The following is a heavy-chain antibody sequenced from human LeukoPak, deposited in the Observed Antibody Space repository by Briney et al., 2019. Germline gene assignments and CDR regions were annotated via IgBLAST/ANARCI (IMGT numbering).Heavy chain of an antibody. V-gene: IGHV1-46*04. CDR3: ASRLQSGSPWYFDY. CDR1: GYTFTTSF. J-gene: IGHJ4*02. Sequence: ASVKVSCKASGYTFTTSFMHWVRQAPGQGLEWVGIINPRGDTTSYAQQLQGRVTMTGDTSSSTVYMELSSLRSEDTAVYYCASRLQSGSPWYFDYWGQGTLVTVSS. D-gene: IGHD1-26*01. CDR2: INPRGDTT.